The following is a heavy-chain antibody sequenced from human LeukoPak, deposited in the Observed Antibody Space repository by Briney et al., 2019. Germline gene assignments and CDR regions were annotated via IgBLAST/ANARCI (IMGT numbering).Heavy chain of an antibody. CDR1: GYTFTSCG. Sequence: ASVKVSCKASGYTFTSCGISWVRQAPGQGLEWMGWISAYNGNTNYAQKLQGRVTMTTDTSTSTAYMELRSLRSDDTAVYYCARGQDTPYYYYMDVWGKGTTVTVSS. J-gene: IGHJ6*03. D-gene: IGHD2-15*01. V-gene: IGHV1-18*01. CDR2: ISAYNGNT. CDR3: ARGQDTPYYYYMDV.